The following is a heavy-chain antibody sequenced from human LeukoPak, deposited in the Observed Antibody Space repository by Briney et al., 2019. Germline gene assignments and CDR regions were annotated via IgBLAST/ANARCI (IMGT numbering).Heavy chain of an antibody. Sequence: GGSLRLSCAASGFTFSSYWMSWVRQAPGKGLEWVANIKQDGSEKYYVDSVKGRFTISRDNAKNSLYLQMNSLRAEDTAVYHCARGRGGYSYGSSFDYWGQGTLVTVSS. CDR3: ARGRGGYSYGSSFDY. D-gene: IGHD5-18*01. CDR2: IKQDGSEK. J-gene: IGHJ4*02. CDR1: GFTFSSYW. V-gene: IGHV3-7*01.